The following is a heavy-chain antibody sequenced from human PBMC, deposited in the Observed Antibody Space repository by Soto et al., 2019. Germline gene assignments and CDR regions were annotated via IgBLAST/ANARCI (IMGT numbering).Heavy chain of an antibody. V-gene: IGHV3-33*01. CDR3: ARDEEYYYDSSGYYPFDY. CDR1: GFTFSSYG. J-gene: IGHJ4*02. D-gene: IGHD3-22*01. Sequence: QVQLVESGGGVVQPGRSLRLSCAASGFTFSSYGMHWVRQAPGKGLEWVAVIWYDGSNKYYADSVKGRFTISRDNSKNTLYLQMNSLRAEDTAVYYCARDEEYYYDSSGYYPFDYWGQGTLVTVSS. CDR2: IWYDGSNK.